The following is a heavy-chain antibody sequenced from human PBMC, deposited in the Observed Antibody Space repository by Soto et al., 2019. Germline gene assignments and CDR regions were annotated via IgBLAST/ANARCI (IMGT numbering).Heavy chain of an antibody. J-gene: IGHJ3*02. D-gene: IGHD6-13*01. CDR2: IYYSGST. CDR1: GGSISSYY. CDR3: ARALAWRAAVHWAGIDAFDI. Sequence: QVQLQESGPGLVKPSETLSLTCTVSGGSISSYYWSWIRQPTGKGLEWIGYIYYSGSTNYNPSLKSRVTISVVTSKNQFSLKLSSVTAADTAVYYCARALAWRAAVHWAGIDAFDIWGQGTMVTVSS. V-gene: IGHV4-59*01.